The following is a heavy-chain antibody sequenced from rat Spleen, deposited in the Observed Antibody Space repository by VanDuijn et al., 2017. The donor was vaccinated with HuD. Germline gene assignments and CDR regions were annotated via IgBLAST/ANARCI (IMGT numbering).Heavy chain of an antibody. Sequence: EVQLVESDGGLVQPGRSLKLSCAASGFTFSDYYMAWVRQAPTKGLEWVATINYDGTDTYYRDSVKGRVTLSRDNANRTLYLHMDSLRSEDTATDYCARDNNYVDYWGQGVMVTVSS. CDR1: GFTFSDYY. J-gene: IGHJ2*01. CDR2: INYDGTDT. V-gene: IGHV5-29*01. CDR3: ARDNNYVDY. D-gene: IGHD1-10*01.